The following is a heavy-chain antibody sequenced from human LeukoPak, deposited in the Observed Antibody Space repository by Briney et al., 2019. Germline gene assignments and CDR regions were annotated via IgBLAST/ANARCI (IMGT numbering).Heavy chain of an antibody. CDR1: GFTFSNAW. CDR2: ISSSSSYI. J-gene: IGHJ4*02. V-gene: IGHV3-21*01. D-gene: IGHD3-9*01. Sequence: GGSLRLSCAASGFTFSNAWMSWVRQAPGKGLEWVSSISSSSSYIYYADSVKGRFTISRDNAKNSLYLQMNSLRAEDTAVYYCAREGLSEAFDIWGQGTLVTVSS. CDR3: AREGLSEAFDI.